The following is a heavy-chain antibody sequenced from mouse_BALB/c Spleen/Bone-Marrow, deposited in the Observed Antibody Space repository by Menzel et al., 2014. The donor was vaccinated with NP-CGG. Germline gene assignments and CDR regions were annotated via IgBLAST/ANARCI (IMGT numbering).Heavy chain of an antibody. J-gene: IGHJ4*01. CDR2: IDPANGNT. V-gene: IGHV14-3*02. CDR3: ARAYYYGSSYYVMDY. D-gene: IGHD1-1*01. CDR1: GFNIKDTY. Sequence: VQLQQSGTELVKPGASVKLSCTASGFNIKDTYMHWVKQRPEQGLEWIGRIDPANGNTRYDPKFQGKATITADTSSNTAYLQLTSLTSEDTAVYHCARAYYYGSSYYVMDYWGQGTPVTVSS.